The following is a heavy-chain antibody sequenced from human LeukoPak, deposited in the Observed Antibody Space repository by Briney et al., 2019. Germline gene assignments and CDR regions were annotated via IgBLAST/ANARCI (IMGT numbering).Heavy chain of an antibody. CDR1: GFTFSSYS. D-gene: IGHD6-19*01. J-gene: IGHJ4*02. Sequence: GGSLRLSCAASGFTFSSYSMNWVRQAPGKELEWVSSISSSSSYIYYADSVKGRFTISRDNAKNSLYLQMNSLRAEDTAVYYCARVRSVAGLDYWGQGILVTVSS. CDR3: ARVRSVAGLDY. V-gene: IGHV3-21*01. CDR2: ISSSSSYI.